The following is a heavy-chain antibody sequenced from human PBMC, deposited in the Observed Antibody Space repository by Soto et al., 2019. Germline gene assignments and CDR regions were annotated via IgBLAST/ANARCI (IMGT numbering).Heavy chain of an antibody. CDR2: IIPILGIA. V-gene: IGHV1-69*02. D-gene: IGHD6-13*01. Sequence: QVQLVQSGAAVKKPGSSVKVSCKASGGTFSSYTISWVRQAPGQGLEWMGRIIPILGIANYAQKFQGRVTITADKSTSTAYMELSSLRSEDTAVYYCARVEDSSSWFDYWGQGTLVTVSS. J-gene: IGHJ4*02. CDR3: ARVEDSSSWFDY. CDR1: GGTFSSYT.